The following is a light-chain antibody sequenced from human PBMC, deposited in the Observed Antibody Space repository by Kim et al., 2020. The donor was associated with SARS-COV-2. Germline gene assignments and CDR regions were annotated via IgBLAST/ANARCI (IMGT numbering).Light chain of an antibody. CDR3: QSYDSSLSGWV. CDR1: SSNIGSGYD. J-gene: IGLJ3*02. V-gene: IGLV1-40*01. Sequence: MVTIPGTGRSSNIGSGYDGLWYQQLPGTAPKPLIFGYSNRPSGFPDRFSVSKSCTSASLAITGLQAEDEADYYCQSYDSSLSGWVFGGGTQLTVL. CDR2: GYS.